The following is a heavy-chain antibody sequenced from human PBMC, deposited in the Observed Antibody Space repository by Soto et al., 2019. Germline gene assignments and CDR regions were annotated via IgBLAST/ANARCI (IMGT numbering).Heavy chain of an antibody. Sequence: GGSLRLSCAASGFTFSAYGMHWVRQAPGKGLEWVAVISHDGSDKYYADSAKGRLTVSRDNSRNTLFLQMDSLRAEDTAVYYCAKDLLSSGGYYLENWGQGTLVTVSS. V-gene: IGHV3-30*18. J-gene: IGHJ4*02. D-gene: IGHD3-22*01. CDR3: AKDLLSSGGYYLEN. CDR1: GFTFSAYG. CDR2: ISHDGSDK.